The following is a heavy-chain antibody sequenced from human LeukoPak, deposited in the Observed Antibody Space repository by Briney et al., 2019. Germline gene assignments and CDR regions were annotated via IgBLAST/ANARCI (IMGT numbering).Heavy chain of an antibody. J-gene: IGHJ4*02. Sequence: SVKVSCKASRGTFSSYTISWVRQAPGQGLEWMGGIIPIFGTANYAQKFQGRVTITADESTSTAYMELSSLRSEDTAVYYCAKGLSRSPDYWGKGTLVTVSS. CDR1: RGTFSSYT. CDR3: AKGLSRSPDY. V-gene: IGHV1-69*13. D-gene: IGHD6-13*01. CDR2: IIPIFGTA.